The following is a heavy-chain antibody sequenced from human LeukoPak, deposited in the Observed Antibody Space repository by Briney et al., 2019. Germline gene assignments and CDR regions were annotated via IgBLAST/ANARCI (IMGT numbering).Heavy chain of an antibody. D-gene: IGHD5-18*01. CDR1: GGSISSYY. Sequence: PSETLSLTCTVSGGSISSYYWSWIRQLPGKGLEWIGYIYYSGSANYNPSLKSRVTISLDTSKNQFSLKLSSVTAADTAVYYCAGRGFSSGQDDDYWGQGTLVTVSS. J-gene: IGHJ4*02. V-gene: IGHV4-59*08. CDR2: IYYSGSA. CDR3: AGRGFSSGQDDDY.